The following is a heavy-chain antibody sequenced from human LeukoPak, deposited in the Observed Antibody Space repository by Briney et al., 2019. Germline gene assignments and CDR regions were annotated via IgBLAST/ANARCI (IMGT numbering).Heavy chain of an antibody. Sequence: GGSLRLSCAASGFTFSSYAMSWVRQAPGKGLEWVSAISGSGGSTYYADSVKGRFTISRDNSKNTLYLQMNSLRAEDTAVFYCARGNYYGSSGYYLDYWGQGTLVTVSS. CDR3: ARGNYYGSSGYYLDY. CDR2: ISGSGGST. D-gene: IGHD3-22*01. V-gene: IGHV3-23*01. CDR1: GFTFSSYA. J-gene: IGHJ4*02.